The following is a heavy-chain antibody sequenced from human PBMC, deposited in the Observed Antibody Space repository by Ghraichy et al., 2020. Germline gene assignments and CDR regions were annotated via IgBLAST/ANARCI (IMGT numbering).Heavy chain of an antibody. V-gene: IGHV4-31*03. CDR2: ISYSGST. J-gene: IGHJ4*02. CDR1: GDSISSVGYY. Sequence: SLNISCTVSGDSISSVGYYWSWVRQHTGKGLEWIGFISYSGSTFYNASLKSRVSISRDTSKNKFFLELTSLTAADTAVYFCARGDYCGQGMLVTVSS. CDR3: ARGDY.